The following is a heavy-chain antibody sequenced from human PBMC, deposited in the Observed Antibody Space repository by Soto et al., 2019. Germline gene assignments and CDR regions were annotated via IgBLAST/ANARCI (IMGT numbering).Heavy chain of an antibody. V-gene: IGHV1-18*01. CDR2: ISAYNGNT. D-gene: IGHD2-2*03. J-gene: IGHJ3*02. CDR3: ARWRDGYXSSTSCYFHAFDI. CDR1: GYTFTSYG. Sequence: QVQLVQSGAEVKKPGASVKVSCKASGYTFTSYGISWVRQAPGQGLEWMGWISAYNGNTNYAQKLQGRVTMTTDTSTSTAYMELRSLRSDDTAVYYCARWRDGYXSSTSCYFHAFDIWGQGTMVTVSS.